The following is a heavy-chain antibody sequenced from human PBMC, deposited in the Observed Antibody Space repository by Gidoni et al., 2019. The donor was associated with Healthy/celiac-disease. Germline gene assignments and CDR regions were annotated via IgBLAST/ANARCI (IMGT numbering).Heavy chain of an antibody. Sequence: QLQLQESGPGLVKPSETLSLTCTVSGGSIRSSSYSWGWIRQPPGKGLEWIGSIYYSGSTYYNPSLKSRVTISVDTSKNQFSLKLSSVTAADTAVYYCARRIVVVPAAMEKYYYYYYYMDVWGKGTTVTVSS. J-gene: IGHJ6*03. D-gene: IGHD2-2*01. V-gene: IGHV4-39*01. CDR2: IYYSGST. CDR1: GGSIRSSSYS. CDR3: ARRIVVVPAAMEKYYYYYYYMDV.